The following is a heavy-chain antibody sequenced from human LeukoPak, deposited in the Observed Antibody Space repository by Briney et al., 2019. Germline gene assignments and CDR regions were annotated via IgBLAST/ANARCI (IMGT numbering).Heavy chain of an antibody. J-gene: IGHJ4*02. CDR1: GYTLTSYF. V-gene: IGHV1-46*01. CDR3: AREPAGTGYFDY. D-gene: IGHD3-10*01. CDR2: VIPSGGGT. Sequence: GASVNVSCKAYGYTLTSYFMHWVRQAPGQGLEWMGIVIPSGGGTSYAQKFQGRVTMTRDTSTSTVYMEVSSLRSEDTAVYYCAREPAGTGYFDYWGQGTLVTVSS.